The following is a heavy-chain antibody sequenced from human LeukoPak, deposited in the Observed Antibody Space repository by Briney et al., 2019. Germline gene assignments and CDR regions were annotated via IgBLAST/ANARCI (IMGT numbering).Heavy chain of an antibody. CDR2: IKQDGSEK. Sequence: GGSLRLSRAASGFSFSSYWMSWVRQAPGKGLEWVANIKQDGSEKYYVDSVKGRFTISRDISKNSLYLQMNSLRGVDTAVYYCAKDPHYDSTGYYYEGSFDYWGQGTLVTVSS. V-gene: IGHV3-7*03. CDR1: GFSFSSYW. D-gene: IGHD3-22*01. CDR3: AKDPHYDSTGYYYEGSFDY. J-gene: IGHJ4*02.